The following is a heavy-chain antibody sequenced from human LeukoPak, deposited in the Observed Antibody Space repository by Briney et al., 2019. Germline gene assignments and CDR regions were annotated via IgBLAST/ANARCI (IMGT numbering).Heavy chain of an antibody. D-gene: IGHD3-10*01. V-gene: IGHV3-23*01. Sequence: KTGGSLRLSCAASGFTFSSYAMSWVRQAPGKGLEWVSAISGSGGSTYYADSVKGRFSISRDNSKNTLYLQKNSLRAQDTGLYFCAKPLSSMVRGVIIKVDAFDIWGQGTMVTVSS. J-gene: IGHJ3*02. CDR2: ISGSGGST. CDR3: AKPLSSMVRGVIIKVDAFDI. CDR1: GFTFSSYA.